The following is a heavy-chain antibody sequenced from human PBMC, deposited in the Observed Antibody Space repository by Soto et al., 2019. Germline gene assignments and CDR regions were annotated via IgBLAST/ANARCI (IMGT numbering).Heavy chain of an antibody. Sequence: SETLSLTCTVSGGSISSSSYYWGWIRQPPGKGLEWIGSIYYSGSTYYNPSLKSRVTISVDTSKNQFSLKLSSVTAADTAVYYCARHFAHFSGSGMYYDILTGYYTPRSFWGQGTLVTVSS. D-gene: IGHD3-9*01. CDR1: GGSISSSSYY. J-gene: IGHJ4*02. V-gene: IGHV4-39*01. CDR3: ARHFAHFSGSGMYYDILTGYYTPRSF. CDR2: IYYSGST.